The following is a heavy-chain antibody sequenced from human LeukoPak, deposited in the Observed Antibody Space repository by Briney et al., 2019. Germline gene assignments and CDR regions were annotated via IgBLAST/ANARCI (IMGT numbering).Heavy chain of an antibody. V-gene: IGHV3-21*01. CDR2: ISSSSSYI. Sequence: GGSLRLSCAASGVTFSSYSRNWIRQAPGKGLEWVSSISSSSSYIYYADSVKRRSTISGENAKHSLYLQMNSLRADDTAVYYCARGRQGRDAAFDIWGQGTMVTVSS. J-gene: IGHJ3*02. CDR3: ARGRQGRDAAFDI. CDR1: GVTFSSYS.